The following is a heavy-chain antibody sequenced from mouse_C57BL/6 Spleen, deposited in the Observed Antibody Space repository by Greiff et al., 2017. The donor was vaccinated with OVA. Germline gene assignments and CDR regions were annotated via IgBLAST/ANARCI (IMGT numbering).Heavy chain of an antibody. CDR2: INPYNGDT. D-gene: IGHD1-1*01. CDR3: AGEYYGSSYGFAY. J-gene: IGHJ3*01. V-gene: IGHV1-20*01. Sequence: VQLQQSGPELVKPGDSVKISCKASGYSFTGYFMNWVMQSHGKSLEWIGRINPYNGDTFYNQKFKGKATLTVDKSSSTAYMEHRGLRSEDSAVYECAGEYYGSSYGFAYWGKGTLVTVSA. CDR1: GYSFTGYF.